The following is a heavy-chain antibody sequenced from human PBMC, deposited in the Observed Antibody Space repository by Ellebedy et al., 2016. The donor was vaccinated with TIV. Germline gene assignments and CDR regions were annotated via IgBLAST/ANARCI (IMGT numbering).Heavy chain of an antibody. CDR2: LFGSGGGI. CDR1: GFTFSNYA. J-gene: IGHJ3*02. Sequence: GESLKISCAASGFTFSNYAMSWVRQAPGKGLEWVSGLFGSGGGITYSDSVKGRFTISRDITKNTIYLQMNSLRAEDTATYYCAKDLVARDGRWVFDIWGQGTLVTVSS. CDR3: AKDLVARDGRWVFDI. D-gene: IGHD5-24*01. V-gene: IGHV3-23*01.